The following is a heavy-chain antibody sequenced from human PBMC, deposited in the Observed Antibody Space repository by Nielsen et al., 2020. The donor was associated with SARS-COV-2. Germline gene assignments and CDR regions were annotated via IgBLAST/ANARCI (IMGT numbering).Heavy chain of an antibody. Sequence: ASVKVSCKASGYTFTGYYMHWVRQAPGQGLEWMGRINPNSGGTNYAQKFQGRVTMTRDTSTSTVYMELSSLRSEDTAVYYCARGYCSSTSCYAPNWFDPWGQGTLVTVSS. V-gene: IGHV1-2*06. J-gene: IGHJ5*02. D-gene: IGHD2-2*01. CDR2: INPNSGGT. CDR3: ARGYCSSTSCYAPNWFDP. CDR1: GYTFTGYY.